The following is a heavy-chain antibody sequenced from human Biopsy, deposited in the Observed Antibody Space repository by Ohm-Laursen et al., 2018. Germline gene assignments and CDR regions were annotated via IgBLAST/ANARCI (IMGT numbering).Heavy chain of an antibody. D-gene: IGHD3-9*01. CDR3: ATKLTGYFHH. Sequence: GSSVKVSCKTSGGTLSNYAINWVRQAPGQGLEWLGGNIPILGTGNYAQKFQDRVTVAADTSTSTATMELRSLRSDDTAVYYCATKLTGYFHHWGQGTLVSVSS. CDR2: NIPILGTG. J-gene: IGHJ1*01. CDR1: GGTLSNYA. V-gene: IGHV1-69*06.